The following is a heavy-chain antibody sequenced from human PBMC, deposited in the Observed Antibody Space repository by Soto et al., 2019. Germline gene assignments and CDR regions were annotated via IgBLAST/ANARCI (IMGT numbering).Heavy chain of an antibody. CDR2: ISGSGAST. V-gene: IGHV3-23*01. CDR3: AKARTESKKVVVIGPYDY. CDR1: GFTFSSYG. J-gene: IGHJ4*02. D-gene: IGHD3-22*01. Sequence: GGALRLSCGTSGFTFSSYGMTWVLKAPGKGLEWVSAISGSGASTYYADSVKGRFTISRDNSKNTLYLQMISLRAEDTAVYYCAKARTESKKVVVIGPYDYWGQGTLVTVSS.